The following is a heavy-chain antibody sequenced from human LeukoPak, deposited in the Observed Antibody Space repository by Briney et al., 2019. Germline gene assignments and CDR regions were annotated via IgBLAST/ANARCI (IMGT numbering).Heavy chain of an antibody. Sequence: GGSLRLSCAASGFTFSSYVMSWVRQAPGKGLEWVSSISGNGGSTYYADSVKGRFTVSRDNSKNTLYLEMNSLRAEDTAVYYCAKGTLLWFGELLGFDYWGQGTLVTVSS. D-gene: IGHD3-10*01. CDR2: ISGNGGST. J-gene: IGHJ4*02. CDR3: AKGTLLWFGELLGFDY. CDR1: GFTFSSYV. V-gene: IGHV3-23*01.